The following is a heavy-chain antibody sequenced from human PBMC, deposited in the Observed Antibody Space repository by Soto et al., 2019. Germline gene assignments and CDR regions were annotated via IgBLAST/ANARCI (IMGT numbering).Heavy chain of an antibody. CDR1: GFTFGSNG. Sequence: GGSLRLSCAASGFTFGSNGWSWSRQLPGKGLKGVATIRQVGSGNYIVDSVKGRYTISRDNAKNSLYLQMNSLRAEDTAVYYCAREGSGYYYMDVWGKGTTVTVSS. CDR2: IRQVGSGN. CDR3: AREGSGYYYMDV. J-gene: IGHJ6*03. V-gene: IGHV3-7*01. D-gene: IGHD2-15*01.